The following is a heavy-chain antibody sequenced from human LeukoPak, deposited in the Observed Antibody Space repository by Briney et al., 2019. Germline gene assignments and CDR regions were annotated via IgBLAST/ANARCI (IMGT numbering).Heavy chain of an antibody. V-gene: IGHV1-3*01. D-gene: IGHD3-10*01. CDR3: ARGRPSGGGLWFGEVFWFDP. CDR2: INAGNGNT. Sequence: ASVKVSCKASGYTFTSYGISWVRQAPGQRLEWMGWINAGNGNTKYSQKFQGRVTITRDTSASTAYMELSSLRSEDTAVYYCARGRPSGGGLWFGEVFWFDPWGQGTLVTVSS. CDR1: GYTFTSYG. J-gene: IGHJ5*02.